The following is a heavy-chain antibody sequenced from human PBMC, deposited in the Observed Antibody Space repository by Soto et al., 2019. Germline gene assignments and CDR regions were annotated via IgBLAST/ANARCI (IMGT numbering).Heavy chain of an antibody. Sequence: QVQLVESGGGVVQPGRSLRLSCAASGFTFISYGMHWVRQAPGKWLEWVALIWFDGSDKYYTESVKGRFTISRDNSKSTLYLQMNSLRAEDTAVYYCARLYCSASSCYSVGAFDIRGQGTMVTVSS. V-gene: IGHV3-33*01. D-gene: IGHD2-15*01. CDR2: IWFDGSDK. J-gene: IGHJ3*02. CDR1: GFTFISYG. CDR3: ARLYCSASSCYSVGAFDI.